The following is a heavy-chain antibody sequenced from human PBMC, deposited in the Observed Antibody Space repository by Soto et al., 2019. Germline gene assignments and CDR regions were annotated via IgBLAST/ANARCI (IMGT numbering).Heavy chain of an antibody. Sequence: QVQLVQSGPEVKMPGASVNVSCKASGYTFTSYGINWVRQAPGQGLEWMGRVSSYNGNTKYAQKFQGRVTMTTDTSTTTVYMHLTSLRSDDTAVYYCARERGLTASTLFGYWGKGTVVTVS. CDR2: VSSYNGNT. D-gene: IGHD3-10*02. V-gene: IGHV1-18*01. CDR3: ARERGLTASTLFGY. J-gene: IGHJ4*02. CDR1: GYTFTSYG.